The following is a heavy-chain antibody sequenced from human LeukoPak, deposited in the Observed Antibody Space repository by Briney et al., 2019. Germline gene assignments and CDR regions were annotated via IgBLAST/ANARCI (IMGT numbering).Heavy chain of an antibody. Sequence: GGSLRLSCAASGFTFSSYDMHWVRQATGKGLEWASAIGTAGDTYYPGSVKGRFTISRENAKNSLYLQMNSLRAGDTAVYYCARVRDGYLYYFDYWGQGTLVTVSS. CDR3: ARVRDGYLYYFDY. CDR1: GFTFSSYD. V-gene: IGHV3-13*01. CDR2: IGTAGDT. D-gene: IGHD5-24*01. J-gene: IGHJ4*02.